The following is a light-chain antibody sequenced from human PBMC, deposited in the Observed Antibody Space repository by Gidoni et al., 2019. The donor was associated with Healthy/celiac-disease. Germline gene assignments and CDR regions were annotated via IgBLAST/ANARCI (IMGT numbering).Light chain of an antibody. V-gene: IGKV1-33*01. CDR3: QQYDNLPLT. Sequence: DIQMTQSPSSLSASVGDRVTITCQASQDISNYLNWYQQKPGKAPKLLIYDASNLETGVPSSFSGSGSGTDFTFTISSLQPEDIATYYCQQYDNLPLTFXGXTKVXIK. CDR1: QDISNY. CDR2: DAS. J-gene: IGKJ4*01.